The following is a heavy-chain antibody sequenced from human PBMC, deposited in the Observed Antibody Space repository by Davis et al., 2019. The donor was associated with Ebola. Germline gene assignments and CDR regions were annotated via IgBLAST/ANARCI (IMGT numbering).Heavy chain of an antibody. CDR2: IKQDGSEK. Sequence: PGGSLRLSCAASGFTFSSYGMHWVRQAPGKGLEWVANIKQDGSEKYYVDSVKGRFTISRDNAKNSLYLQMNSLRAEDTAVYYCAKIGGSSGYLDYWGQGTLVTVSS. V-gene: IGHV3-7*01. J-gene: IGHJ4*02. CDR1: GFTFSSYG. CDR3: AKIGGSSGYLDY. D-gene: IGHD3-22*01.